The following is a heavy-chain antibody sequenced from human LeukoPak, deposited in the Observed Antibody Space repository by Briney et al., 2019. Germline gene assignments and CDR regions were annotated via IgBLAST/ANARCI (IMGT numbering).Heavy chain of an antibody. CDR3: ARVAWTTIYFDN. J-gene: IGHJ4*02. D-gene: IGHD3/OR15-3a*01. CDR2: ISWNGASA. V-gene: IGHV3-20*03. Sequence: SCILKNQRKGLEWVSGISWNGASAGYADSVKGRFTISRDTAKNSLYLQMNSLRADDTAVYFCARVAWTTIYFDNWGQGTLVTVSS.